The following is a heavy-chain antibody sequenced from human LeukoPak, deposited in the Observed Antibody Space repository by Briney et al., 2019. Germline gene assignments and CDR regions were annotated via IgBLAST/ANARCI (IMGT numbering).Heavy chain of an antibody. Sequence: GGSLRLSCAASGFTFSSYAMHWVRQAPGKGLEWVAVISYDGSNKYYADSVKGRFTISRDNSKNTLYLQMNSLRAEDTAVYYCASEYSSSWYGFAVKGGGPHHDTDYWGQGTLVTVSS. CDR1: GFTFSSYA. CDR3: ASEYSSSWYGFAVKGGGPHHDTDY. D-gene: IGHD6-13*01. V-gene: IGHV3-30-3*01. CDR2: ISYDGSNK. J-gene: IGHJ4*02.